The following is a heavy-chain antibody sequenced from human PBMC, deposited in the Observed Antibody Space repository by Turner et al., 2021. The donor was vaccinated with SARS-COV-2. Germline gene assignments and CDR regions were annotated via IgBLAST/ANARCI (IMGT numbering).Heavy chain of an antibody. CDR1: GFIVSSNY. V-gene: IGHV3-53*01. CDR3: ARDYGDYYFDY. D-gene: IGHD4-17*01. CDR2: IYSGGST. J-gene: IGHJ4*02. Sequence: EVQLVASGGGLIPPGGSLRLSCVASGFIVSSNYMSWVRQAPGKGLEWVSVIYSGGSTYYADSVKGRFTISRDNSKNTLYLQMNSLRAEDTAVYYCARDYGDYYFDYWGQGTLVTVSS.